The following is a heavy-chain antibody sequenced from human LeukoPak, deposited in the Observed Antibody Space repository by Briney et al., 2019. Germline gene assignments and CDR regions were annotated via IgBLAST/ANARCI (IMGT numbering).Heavy chain of an antibody. V-gene: IGHV3-9*01. Sequence: GGSLRLSCAASGFTFDDYAMHWVRQAPGKGLEWVSGISWNSGSIGYADSVKGRFTISRDNAKNSLYLQMNSLRAEDTALYYCAKAVGAITAYFDYWGQGTLVTVSS. J-gene: IGHJ4*02. CDR3: AKAVGAITAYFDY. CDR2: ISWNSGSI. CDR1: GFTFDDYA. D-gene: IGHD1-26*01.